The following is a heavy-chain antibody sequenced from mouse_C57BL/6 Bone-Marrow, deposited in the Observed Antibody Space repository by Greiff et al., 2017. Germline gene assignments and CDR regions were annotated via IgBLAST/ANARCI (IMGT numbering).Heavy chain of an antibody. CDR2: IDPSDSYT. D-gene: IGHD1-1*01. CDR1: GYTFPSYW. Sequence: QVQLQQPGAELVMPGASVKLSCKASGYTFPSYWMHWVKQRPGQGLEWIGEIDPSDSYTNSNQKFKGKSTLTVDKSSSTAYMQLSSLTSEDSAVYYCARWITTVVEHYFDYWGQGTTLTVSS. V-gene: IGHV1-69*01. CDR3: ARWITTVVEHYFDY. J-gene: IGHJ2*01.